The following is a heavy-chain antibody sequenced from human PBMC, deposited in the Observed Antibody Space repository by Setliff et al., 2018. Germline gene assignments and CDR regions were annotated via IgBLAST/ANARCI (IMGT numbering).Heavy chain of an antibody. D-gene: IGHD3-10*01. CDR3: ARDSSHFIRVLDS. V-gene: IGHV3-74*03. CDR2: IGTDGSGT. Sequence: GGSLRLSCAASGFTFSTYWMHWVRQVPGKGLVWVSRIGTDGSGTEYADSVKGRFTVSRDNAKNTLYLQMDNLRAEDTAQYFCARDSSHFIRVLDSWGQGTLVTVSS. CDR1: GFTFSTYW. J-gene: IGHJ4*02.